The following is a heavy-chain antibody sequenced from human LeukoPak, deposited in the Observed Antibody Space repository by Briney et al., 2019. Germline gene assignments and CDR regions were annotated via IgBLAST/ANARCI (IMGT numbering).Heavy chain of an antibody. CDR1: GGSISSGSYY. CDR3: ARASYGSGSYYVVFDY. CDR2: IYTSGST. V-gene: IGHV4-61*02. D-gene: IGHD3-10*01. J-gene: IGHJ4*02. Sequence: SETLSLTCTVSGGSISSGSYYWSWIRQPAGKGLEWIGRIYTSGSTNYNPSLKSRVTISVDTSKNQFSLKLSSVTAADTAVYYCARASYGSGSYYVVFDYWGQGTLVTVSS.